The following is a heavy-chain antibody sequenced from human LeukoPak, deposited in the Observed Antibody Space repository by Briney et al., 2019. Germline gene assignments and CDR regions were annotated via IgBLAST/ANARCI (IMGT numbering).Heavy chain of an antibody. CDR1: GFTFSSYS. D-gene: IGHD3-22*01. CDR2: ISSSSSYI. J-gene: IGHJ4*02. CDR3: ARVITMIVVVPNRALDY. V-gene: IGHV3-21*01. Sequence: PGGSLRLSCAASGFTFSSYSMNWVRQAPGKGLEWVSSISSSSSYIYYADSVKGRFTISRDNAKNSLYLQMNSLRAEDTAVYYCARVITMIVVVPNRALDYWGQGTLVTVSS.